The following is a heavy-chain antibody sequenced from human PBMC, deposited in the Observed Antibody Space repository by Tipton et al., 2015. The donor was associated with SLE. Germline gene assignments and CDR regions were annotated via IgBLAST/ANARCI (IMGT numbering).Heavy chain of an antibody. CDR3: ARTEVGGYSHDAFDL. CDR1: GGSIRSGSYY. Sequence: TLSLTCTVSGGSIRSGSYYWTWIRQPAGTGLEWIGRIFTIGTTSHNPSLKSRVTISLDTSKNQFPLKLSSVTAADTAVYYCARTEVGGYSHDAFDLWGHGTMVTVSS. D-gene: IGHD6-25*01. CDR2: IFTIGTT. V-gene: IGHV4-61*02. J-gene: IGHJ3*01.